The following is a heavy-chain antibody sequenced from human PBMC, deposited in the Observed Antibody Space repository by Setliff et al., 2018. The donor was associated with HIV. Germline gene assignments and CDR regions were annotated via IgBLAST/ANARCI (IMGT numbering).Heavy chain of an antibody. CDR1: GYSFARYG. V-gene: IGHV1-18*01. Sequence: ASVKVSCKASGYSFARYGLSWVRQAPGQGLEWMGWISGFNGNTKYAQSFQDRVAMTTDTSTSTVYMELRSLRSDDTAVYYCARDQGFWSGFTYNYYMDVWGKGTTVTVSS. J-gene: IGHJ6*03. CDR3: ARDQGFWSGFTYNYYMDV. D-gene: IGHD3-3*01. CDR2: ISGFNGNT.